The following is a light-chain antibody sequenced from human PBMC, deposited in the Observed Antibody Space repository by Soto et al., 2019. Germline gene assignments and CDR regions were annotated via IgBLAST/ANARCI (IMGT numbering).Light chain of an antibody. V-gene: IGKV1-5*03. Sequence: DIQMTQSPSTLSASVGDRVTITCRASQSISSWLAWYQKKPGKAPKLLIYKASSLESGVPSRFSGSGSGTEFNLTISRLQTDDFATYDCQQYNSYTWTFGQGTKVDIK. CDR1: QSISSW. J-gene: IGKJ1*01. CDR3: QQYNSYTWT. CDR2: KAS.